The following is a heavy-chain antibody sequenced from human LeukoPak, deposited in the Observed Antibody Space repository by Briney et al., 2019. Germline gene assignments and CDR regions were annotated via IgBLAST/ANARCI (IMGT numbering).Heavy chain of an antibody. Sequence: ASVKVSCKASGYTFTSYDIAWVRQAPGQGLEWMAWISAYNGDTNYAQKLQGRVTMTTDTSTSTAYMELTSLNSDDTAVYYCARDVYCSGGNCYYYFDYWGLGTLVTVSS. D-gene: IGHD2-15*01. V-gene: IGHV1-18*01. CDR2: ISAYNGDT. CDR3: ARDVYCSGGNCYYYFDY. J-gene: IGHJ4*02. CDR1: GYTFTSYD.